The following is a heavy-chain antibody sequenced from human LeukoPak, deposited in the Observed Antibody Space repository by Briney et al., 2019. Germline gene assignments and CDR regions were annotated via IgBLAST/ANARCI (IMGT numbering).Heavy chain of an antibody. CDR1: GYSLSELS. CDR3: ATVGRGSYFVFDY. D-gene: IGHD1-26*01. J-gene: IGHJ4*02. V-gene: IGHV1-24*01. CDR2: FDPEDGET. Sequence: ASVKVSCKVSGYSLSELSMHWVRQAPGKGLEWMGGFDPEDGETIYAQKFQGRVTMTEDTSTDTAYMELSSLRSEDTAVYYCATVGRGSYFVFDYWGQGTLVTVSS.